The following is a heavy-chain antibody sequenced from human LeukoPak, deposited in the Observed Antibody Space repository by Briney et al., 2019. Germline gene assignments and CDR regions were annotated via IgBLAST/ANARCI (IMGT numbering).Heavy chain of an antibody. CDR3: ATHRSSTSCETYYYYYGMDV. CDR2: MNPNSGNT. V-gene: IGHV1-8*01. D-gene: IGHD2-2*01. Sequence: VASVKVSCKASGYTFTSYDINWVRQATGQGLEWMGWMNPNSGNTGYAQKFQGRVTMTRNTSISTAYMELSSLRSEDTAVYYCATHRSSTSCETYYYYYGMDVWGQGTTVTVSS. CDR1: GYTFTSYD. J-gene: IGHJ6*02.